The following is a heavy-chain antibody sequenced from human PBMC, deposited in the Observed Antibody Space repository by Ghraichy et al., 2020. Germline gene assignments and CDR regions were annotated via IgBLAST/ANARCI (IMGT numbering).Heavy chain of an antibody. J-gene: IGHJ4*02. CDR1: AFTFTSFA. V-gene: IGHV3-23*01. CDR2: ISGSGGST. Sequence: GESLRLSCAASAFTFTSFAMSWVRQAPGKGLEWVSRISGSGGSTDYADSVKGRFTISRNNSKNTLYLQMESLRPEDTAVYYCANPTGGLSSFDYWGQGTLVTVYS. CDR3: ANPTGGLSSFDY. D-gene: IGHD4-11*01.